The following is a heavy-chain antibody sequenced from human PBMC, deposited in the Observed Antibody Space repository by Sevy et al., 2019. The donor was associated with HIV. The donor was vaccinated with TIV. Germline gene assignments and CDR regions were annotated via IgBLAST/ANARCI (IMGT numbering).Heavy chain of an antibody. CDR2: ISYDATNI. CDR1: GFSFRSYG. CDR3: AKDPNYYDGALDY. J-gene: IGHJ4*02. Sequence: GGSLRLSCAVSGFSFRSYGMHWVRQAPGKGLEWVAFISYDATNIYYADSVKGRFTISRDNSRNTLSLQMHSLRADDTAVYYCAKDPNYYDGALDYWGQGTLVTVSS. V-gene: IGHV3-30*18. D-gene: IGHD3-22*01.